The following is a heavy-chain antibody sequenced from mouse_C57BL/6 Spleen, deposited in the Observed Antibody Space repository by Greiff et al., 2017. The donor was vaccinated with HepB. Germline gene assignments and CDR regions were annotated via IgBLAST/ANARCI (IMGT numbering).Heavy chain of an antibody. V-gene: IGHV1-18*01. CDR1: GYTFTDYN. CDR3: ARSDGNYDAMDY. CDR2: INPNNGGT. J-gene: IGHJ4*01. D-gene: IGHD2-1*01. Sequence: EVQLQQSGPELVKPGASVKIPCKASGYTFTDYNLDWVKQSHGKSLKWIGDINPNNGGTIYNQKFKGKATLTVDQSSSTAYMELRSLASEDTAVYYWARSDGNYDAMDYWGQGTSVTVSS.